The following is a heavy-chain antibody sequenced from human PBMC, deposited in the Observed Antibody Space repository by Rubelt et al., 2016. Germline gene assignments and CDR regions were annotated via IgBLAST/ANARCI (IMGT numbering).Heavy chain of an antibody. D-gene: IGHD4-23*01. Sequence: QVQLQQWGAGLLKPSETLSLTCAVYGGSFSGYYWSWIRQPPGKGLEWIGEINHSGSTNYNPSLKSRVTKSVETSRNQFSLKLSSVTAADTAVYYCARGGVTPSRWGQGTLVTVSS. CDR2: INHSGST. CDR3: ARGGVTPSR. J-gene: IGHJ4*02. CDR1: GGSFSGYY. V-gene: IGHV4-34*01.